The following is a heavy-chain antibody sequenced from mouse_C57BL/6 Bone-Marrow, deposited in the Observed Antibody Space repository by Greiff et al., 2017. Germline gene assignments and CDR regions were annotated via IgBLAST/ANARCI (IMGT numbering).Heavy chain of an antibody. J-gene: IGHJ2*01. V-gene: IGHV1-26*01. CDR2: INPNNGGT. CDR1: GYTFTDYY. D-gene: IGHD1-1*01. CDR3: AREGITTVVEDY. Sequence: VQLQQSGPELVKPGASVKISCKASGYTFTDYYMNWVKQSHGKGLEWIGDINPNNGGTSYNQKFKGKATLTVDKSSSTAYMELRSLTSEDSAVYYCAREGITTVVEDYWGQGTTLTVSS.